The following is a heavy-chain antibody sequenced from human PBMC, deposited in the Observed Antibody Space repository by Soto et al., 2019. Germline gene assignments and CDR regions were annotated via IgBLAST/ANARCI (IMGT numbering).Heavy chain of an antibody. CDR2: IYSGGST. CDR3: ARGGAARPGFDY. D-gene: IGHD6-6*01. CDR1: GFPVSSTY. Sequence: WGSLRLACAASGFPVSSTYMSWVRQAPGKGLEWVSVIYSGGSTYYADSVKGRFTISRDNSKNTLYLQMNSLRAEDTAVYYCARGGAARPGFDYLGQGTLVTVSS. V-gene: IGHV3-53*01. J-gene: IGHJ4*02.